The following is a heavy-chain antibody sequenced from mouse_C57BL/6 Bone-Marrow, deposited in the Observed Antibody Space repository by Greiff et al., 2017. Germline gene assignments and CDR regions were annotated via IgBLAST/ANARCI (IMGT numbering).Heavy chain of an antibody. CDR2: IHPNSGST. Sequence: QVQLQQPGAELVKPGASVKLSCKASGYTFTSYWMHWVKQRPGQGLEWIGMIHPNSGSTNYNEKFKSKATLTVDKSSSTAYMKLSSLTSVVSAVYYGERMLTGPFAYWGQAALVTVSA. V-gene: IGHV1-64*01. CDR3: ERMLTGPFAY. D-gene: IGHD4-1*01. CDR1: GYTFTSYW. J-gene: IGHJ3*01.